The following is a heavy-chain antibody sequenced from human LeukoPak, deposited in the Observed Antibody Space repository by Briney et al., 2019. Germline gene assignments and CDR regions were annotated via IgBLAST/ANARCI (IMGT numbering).Heavy chain of an antibody. J-gene: IGHJ4*02. CDR3: ARHQPLDY. Sequence: GGSLRLSCAASGFTFNSYWMHWVRQAPGKGLVWVSRVNSDGSYTSFADSVKGRFTISRDNAKNTLYLQMNSLGAEDTAVYYCARHQPLDYWGPGTLVTVSS. CDR1: GFTFNSYW. V-gene: IGHV3-74*01. CDR2: VNSDGSYT.